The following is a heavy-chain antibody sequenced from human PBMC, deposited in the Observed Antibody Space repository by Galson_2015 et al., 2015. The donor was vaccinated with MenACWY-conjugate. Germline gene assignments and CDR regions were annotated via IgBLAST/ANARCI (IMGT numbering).Heavy chain of an antibody. CDR1: GFTFSSYG. CDR3: AKEAAQRASVALDY. D-gene: IGHD6-19*01. Sequence: SLRLSCAASGFTFSSYGMQWVRQAPGKGLDWVAVISYEGSIQHYGDSVKGRFTISRDNSKNTLYLQMNSLRVEDTAVYYCAKEAAQRASVALDYWSQGTLVTVSS. V-gene: IGHV3-30*18. CDR2: ISYEGSIQ. J-gene: IGHJ4*02.